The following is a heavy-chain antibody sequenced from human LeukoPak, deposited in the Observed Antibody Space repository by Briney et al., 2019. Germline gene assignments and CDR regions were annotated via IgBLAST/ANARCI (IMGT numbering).Heavy chain of an antibody. D-gene: IGHD3-3*01. Sequence: NPSETLSLTCTVSGGSISSSSHYWGWIRQPPRKGLKWIGSIYYSGSTYYNPSLKSRVTISVDTSKNQFSLKLSSVTAADTAVYYCARRPYYDFWSGYFPSYFDYWGQGTLVTVSS. J-gene: IGHJ4*02. CDR3: ARRPYYDFWSGYFPSYFDY. V-gene: IGHV4-39*01. CDR2: IYYSGST. CDR1: GGSISSSSHY.